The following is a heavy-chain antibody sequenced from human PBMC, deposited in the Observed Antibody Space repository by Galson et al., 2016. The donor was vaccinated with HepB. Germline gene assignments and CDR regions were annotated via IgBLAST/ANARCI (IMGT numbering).Heavy chain of an antibody. D-gene: IGHD5-24*01. V-gene: IGHV3-7*01. CDR2: IKTDGSAH. CDR1: EFVFSDYY. J-gene: IGHJ4*02. Sequence: SLRLSCAASEFVFSDYYMRWIRQAPGKGLEWVADIKTDGSAHAYVDSVRGRFTISRDNAKNSLHLQLTSLRAEDSAVYYCARGTREADYWGQGTLVTVSS. CDR3: ARGTREADY.